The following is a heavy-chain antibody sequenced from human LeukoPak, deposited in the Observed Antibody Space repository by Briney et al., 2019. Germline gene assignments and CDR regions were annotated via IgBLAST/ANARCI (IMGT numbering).Heavy chain of an antibody. CDR3: AKDRDSYGYRGWFDP. V-gene: IGHV3-23*01. J-gene: IGHJ5*02. Sequence: GGSLRLSCAASGLTFSTYAMIWVRQAPGQGLEWVSAMSGSGGSTYYADSVKGRFTISRDNSKNTLYLQMNSLRVEDTAVYYCAKDRDSYGYRGWFDPWGQGTLVTVSS. CDR1: GLTFSTYA. D-gene: IGHD5-18*01. CDR2: MSGSGGST.